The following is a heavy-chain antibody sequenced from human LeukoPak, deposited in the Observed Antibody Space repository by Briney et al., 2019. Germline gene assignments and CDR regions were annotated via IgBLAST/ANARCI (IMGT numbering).Heavy chain of an antibody. V-gene: IGHV3-48*04. D-gene: IGHD3-3*02. CDR3: TRGFDISDY. CDR1: GLTFSSYS. J-gene: IGHJ4*02. CDR2: ISSSGGTM. Sequence: GGSLRLSFAVSGLTFSSYSMNWVRQAPGKGLEWLSYISSSGGTMYYADSVKGRFIISRDNAKNSLYLQMNSLRVEDTAIYYCTRGFDISDYWGQGTVVAVSS.